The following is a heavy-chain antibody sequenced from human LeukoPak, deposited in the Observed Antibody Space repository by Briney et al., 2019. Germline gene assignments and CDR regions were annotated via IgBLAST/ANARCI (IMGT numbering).Heavy chain of an antibody. CDR3: ARDPTVRGYKHFDY. Sequence: ASVKVSCKGSRYTLTDYDINWVRRAPGEGLEWMGRISPSSGATNYAQTFQGRVAMTRDTSMNTVYLELTTLRSDDTAVYYCARDPTVRGYKHFDYWGQGTLVTVSS. V-gene: IGHV1-2*06. CDR2: ISPSSGAT. J-gene: IGHJ4*02. D-gene: IGHD5-24*01. CDR1: RYTLTDYD.